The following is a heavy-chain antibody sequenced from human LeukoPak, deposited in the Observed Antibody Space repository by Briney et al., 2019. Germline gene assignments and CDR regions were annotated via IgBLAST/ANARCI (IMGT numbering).Heavy chain of an antibody. V-gene: IGHV3-30-3*01. J-gene: IGHJ4*02. CDR1: GFTLCSYP. D-gene: IGHD6-13*01. CDR3: ARGIAAAADY. Sequence: RWALRVSCAAAGFTLCSYPMDTGGEAPGNWLEWVAVISYDESNKYYADSVKGRFTISRDNSKNTLYLQMNSLRAEDTAVYYCARGIAAAADYWGQGTLVTVSS. CDR2: ISYDESNK.